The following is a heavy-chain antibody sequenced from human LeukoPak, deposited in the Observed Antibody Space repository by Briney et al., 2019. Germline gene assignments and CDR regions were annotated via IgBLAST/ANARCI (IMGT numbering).Heavy chain of an antibody. CDR2: ISGSGGST. Sequence: PGGSLRLSCAASGFTFSSYAMSWVRQAPGKGLEWVSAISGSGGSTYYADSVKGRFTISRDNSKNTLYLQMNSLRAEDTAVYYCAKVKNYYYDSSGYDYWGQGTLVTVSS. CDR3: AKVKNYYYDSSGYDY. D-gene: IGHD3-22*01. J-gene: IGHJ4*02. V-gene: IGHV3-23*01. CDR1: GFTFSSYA.